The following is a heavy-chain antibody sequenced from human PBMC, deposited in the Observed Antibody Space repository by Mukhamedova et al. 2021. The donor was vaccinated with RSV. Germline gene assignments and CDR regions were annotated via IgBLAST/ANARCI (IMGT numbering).Heavy chain of an antibody. CDR2: LTNSGGST. D-gene: IGHD4-11*01. Sequence: GFAFSNYAMYWVRQAPGKGLEYVSALTNSGGSTFYADPVQGRFTISRDNYKKTLYLQMSSLRPEDTAVYYCSRRFMDDYDA. CDR3: SRRFMDDYDA. CDR1: GFAFSNYA. V-gene: IGHV3-64D*06. J-gene: IGHJ3*01.